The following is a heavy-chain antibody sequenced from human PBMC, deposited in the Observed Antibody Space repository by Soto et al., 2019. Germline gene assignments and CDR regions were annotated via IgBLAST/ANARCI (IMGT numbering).Heavy chain of an antibody. J-gene: IGHJ4*02. CDR1: GFSFSSYA. Sequence: EVQLLESGGGLVQPGGSLRLSCAASGFSFSSYAMSWVRQGPGNGLEWVSAISDSGGSTYYADSAKGRFTISRDNSKSTLHLQMNSLRAEDTATYYCARSSSSSGPWGQGTLVTVSS. D-gene: IGHD6-19*01. CDR2: ISDSGGST. CDR3: ARSSSSSGP. V-gene: IGHV3-23*01.